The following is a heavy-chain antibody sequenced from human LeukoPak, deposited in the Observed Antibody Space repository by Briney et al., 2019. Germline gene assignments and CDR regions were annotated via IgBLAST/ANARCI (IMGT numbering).Heavy chain of an antibody. CDR2: IYYSGST. CDR3: ARERPSYYDILTGYYPRSLPYYFDY. CDR1: GGSISSGGYY. Sequence: PSETLSLTCTVSGGSISSGGYYWSWIRQHPGQGLEWIGYIYYSGSTYYNPSLKSRVTISVDTSKNQFSLKLSSVTAADTAVYYCARERPSYYDILTGYYPRSLPYYFDYWGQGTLVTVSS. J-gene: IGHJ4*02. D-gene: IGHD3-9*01. V-gene: IGHV4-31*03.